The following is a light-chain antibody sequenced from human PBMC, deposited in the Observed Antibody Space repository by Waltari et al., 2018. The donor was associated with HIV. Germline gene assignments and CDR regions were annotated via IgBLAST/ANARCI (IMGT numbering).Light chain of an antibody. CDR1: QDIGRE. J-gene: IGKJ4*01. CDR2: STS. V-gene: IGKV1-17*01. Sequence: DIQMTQSPASLSASVGDRVTVTCRASQDIGRELAWFQERRGGVPRRLIYSTSSLPNGVPSRFRGAVSDTEFTLALSGLQPEYSATYFCLQLHEYPLTFGGGTTVEI. CDR3: LQLHEYPLT.